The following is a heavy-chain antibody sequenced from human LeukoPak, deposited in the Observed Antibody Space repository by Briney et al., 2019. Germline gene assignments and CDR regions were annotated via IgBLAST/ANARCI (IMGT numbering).Heavy chain of an antibody. CDR3: CGASFNY. CDR1: GFTFNSYA. Sequence: GGSLRLSCAASGFTFNSYAMSWVRQAPGKGLEWVSYISSSGTSIKYADSVKGRFTISRDNAKNSLYLQMNSLRAEDTGVYYCCGASFNYWGQGTLVTVSS. D-gene: IGHD2-21*01. J-gene: IGHJ4*02. CDR2: ISSSGTSI. V-gene: IGHV3-48*03.